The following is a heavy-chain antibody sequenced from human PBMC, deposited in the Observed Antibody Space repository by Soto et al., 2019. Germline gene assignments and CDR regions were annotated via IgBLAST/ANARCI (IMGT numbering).Heavy chain of an antibody. CDR3: ARDETGNWFDP. V-gene: IGHV4-4*07. CDR2: IYTSGST. CDR1: GGSISSYY. J-gene: IGHJ5*02. Sequence: SETLSLTCTASGGSISSYYWSWIRHPAGKGLEWIGRIYTSGSTNYNPSPKSRVTMSVDTSKNQCSLKLSSVTAADTAVYYCARDETGNWFDPWGQGTLVTVSS.